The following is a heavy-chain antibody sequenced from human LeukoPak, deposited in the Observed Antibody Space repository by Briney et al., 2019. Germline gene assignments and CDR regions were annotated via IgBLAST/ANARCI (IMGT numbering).Heavy chain of an antibody. D-gene: IGHD4-23*01. CDR2: INPNSGGT. V-gene: IGHV1-2*02. CDR3: AVETTVVNLGGDY. J-gene: IGHJ4*02. CDR1: GYTFTGYY. Sequence: GASVKVSCKASGYTFTGYYMHWVRQAPGQGLEWMGWINPNSGGTIYAQKFQGRVTMTRDTSISTAYMELSRLRSDDTAMYYCAVETTVVNLGGDYWGQGTLVTVSS.